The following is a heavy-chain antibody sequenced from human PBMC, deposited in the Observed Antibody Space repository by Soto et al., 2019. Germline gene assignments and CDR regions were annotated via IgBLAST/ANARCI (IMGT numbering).Heavy chain of an antibody. CDR3: ARSGHTFGGVF. CDR1: GVSMTNYY. V-gene: IGHV4-59*01. Sequence: SETLSLTCTVSGVSMTNYYGSWIRQPPGRGLEYIGYMYYSGTANYNASLQSRVTMSVDTSKNQFSLKLTSVTAADTAIYYCARSGHTFGGVFWGQGILVTAPQ. D-gene: IGHD3-16*01. J-gene: IGHJ4*02. CDR2: MYYSGTA.